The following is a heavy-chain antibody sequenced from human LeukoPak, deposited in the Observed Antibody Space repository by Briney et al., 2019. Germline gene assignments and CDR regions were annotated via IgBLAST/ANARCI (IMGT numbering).Heavy chain of an antibody. CDR2: IYPDDSDT. CDR1: GYSFNNYW. J-gene: IGHJ3*01. Sequence: GESLKISCKNSGYSFNNYWIGWVRQMPGKGLEWMGIIYPDDSDTRYSPSFQGQVTISADKSISTAYLQWSSLKASDTAIYYCARHKAERGSSGYDWGAFDVWGQGTMVTVSS. D-gene: IGHD5-12*01. V-gene: IGHV5-51*01. CDR3: ARHKAERGSSGYDWGAFDV.